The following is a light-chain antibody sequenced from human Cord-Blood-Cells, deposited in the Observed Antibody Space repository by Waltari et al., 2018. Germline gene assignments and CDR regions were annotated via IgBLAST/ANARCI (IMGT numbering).Light chain of an antibody. Sequence: QSALTQPASVSGSPGQSITISCPGTSSDVGSNNLFSWYQQHPGKAPKLMIYEGSKRPSGVSNRFSGSKSGNTASLTISGLQAEDEADYYCCSYAGSSTYVFGTGTKVTVL. CDR1: SSDVGSNNL. V-gene: IGLV2-23*01. CDR2: EGS. CDR3: CSYAGSSTYV. J-gene: IGLJ1*01.